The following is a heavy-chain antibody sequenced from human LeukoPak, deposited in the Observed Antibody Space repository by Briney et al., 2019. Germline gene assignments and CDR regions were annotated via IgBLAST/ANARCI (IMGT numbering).Heavy chain of an antibody. CDR2: ISGSGGST. J-gene: IGHJ6*02. D-gene: IGHD3-9*01. V-gene: IGHV3-23*01. CDR1: GFTFSSYA. Sequence: GGSLRLSCAASGFTFSSYAMSWVRQAPGKGLEWVSAISGSGGSTYYADSVKGRFTISRDNSKNTLYLQMNSLRAEDTAVYYCAKTMTGYVPYYYYGMDVWGQGTTVTVSS. CDR3: AKTMTGYVPYYYYGMDV.